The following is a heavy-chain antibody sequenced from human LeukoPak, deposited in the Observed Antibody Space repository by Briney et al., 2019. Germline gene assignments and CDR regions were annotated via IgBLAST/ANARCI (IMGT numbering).Heavy chain of an antibody. CDR2: ISGDGGST. Sequence: PGGSLRLSCAASGFAFDDYAMHWVRQAPGKGLEWVSLISGDGGSTYYADSVKGRFTISRDNSKNSLYLQMNSLRTEDTALYYCAKDRAAYYDSSGSRAFDIWSQGTMVTVSS. D-gene: IGHD3-22*01. J-gene: IGHJ3*02. V-gene: IGHV3-43*02. CDR3: AKDRAAYYDSSGSRAFDI. CDR1: GFAFDDYA.